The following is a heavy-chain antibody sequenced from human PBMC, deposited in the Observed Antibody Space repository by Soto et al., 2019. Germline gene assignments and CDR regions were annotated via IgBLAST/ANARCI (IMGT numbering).Heavy chain of an antibody. V-gene: IGHV4-4*02. CDR1: GGSFTSNNW. J-gene: IGHJ4*02. CDR3: ASRDPGTSVDY. D-gene: IGHD1-7*01. Sequence: ASETLSLTCAVSGGSFTSNNWRTWVRRPPGQGLEWIGEIYRTGSTNYNPSLKSRVTISLDKSENQFSLKVTSLTAADTAVYYCASRDPGTSVDYWGQGTLVTVSS. CDR2: IYRTGST.